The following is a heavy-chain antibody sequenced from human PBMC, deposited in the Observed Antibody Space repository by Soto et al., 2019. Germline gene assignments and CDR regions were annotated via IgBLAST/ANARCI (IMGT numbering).Heavy chain of an antibody. CDR3: AGPVGGSDYGWFDH. CDR2: ISAFNGNT. Sequence: QVQLVQSGAEVKKPGASVKVSCKASGYTCTSYGISWVRQAPGQGLEWMGWISAFNGNTNYAQTLQGRVTMTPDTSTSTADMELRSLRSDDTAVYYCAGPVGGSDYGWFDHWGQGTMVTVSS. V-gene: IGHV1-18*01. D-gene: IGHD1-26*01. J-gene: IGHJ5*02. CDR1: GYTCTSYG.